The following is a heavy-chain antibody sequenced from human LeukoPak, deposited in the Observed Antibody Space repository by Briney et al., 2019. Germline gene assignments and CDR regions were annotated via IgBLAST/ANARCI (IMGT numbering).Heavy chain of an antibody. CDR2: IYYSGST. J-gene: IGHJ5*02. Sequence: PSETLSLTCTVSGGSISSYYWSWIRQPPGKGLEWIGYIYYSGSTNYNPSLKSRVTISVDTSKNQFSLKLSSVTAADTAVYYCARDRSRGWFDPWGQGTLVTVSS. CDR3: ARDRSRGWFDP. CDR1: GGSISSYY. D-gene: IGHD3-10*01. V-gene: IGHV4-59*01.